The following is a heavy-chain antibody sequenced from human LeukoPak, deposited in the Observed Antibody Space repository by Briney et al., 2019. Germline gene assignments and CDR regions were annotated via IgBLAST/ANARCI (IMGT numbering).Heavy chain of an antibody. CDR1: GFTVSSNY. CDR2: IKQDGSEK. D-gene: IGHD3-3*01. CDR3: ARDAPITIFGVAQNAFDI. J-gene: IGHJ3*02. V-gene: IGHV3-7*01. Sequence: GGSLRLSCAASGFTVSSNYMSWVRQAPGKGLEWVANIKQDGSEKYYVDSVKGRFTISRDNAKNSLYLQMNSLRAEDTAVYYCARDAPITIFGVAQNAFDIWGQGTMVTVSS.